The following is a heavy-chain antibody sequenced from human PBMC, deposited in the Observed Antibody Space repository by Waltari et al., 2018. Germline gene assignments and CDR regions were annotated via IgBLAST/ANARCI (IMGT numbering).Heavy chain of an antibody. CDR3: ARYGGRGVVYTDY. Sequence: QVQLVQSGAEVKKPGSSVKVSCKASGGTFSSYAISWARQAPGQGLEWMGGSIPIFGTANYAQKFQVRVTITADESTSTAYMELSSLRSEDTAVYYCARYGGRGVVYTDYWGQGTLVTVSS. CDR1: GGTFSSYA. J-gene: IGHJ4*02. D-gene: IGHD1-26*01. CDR2: SIPIFGTA. V-gene: IGHV1-69*13.